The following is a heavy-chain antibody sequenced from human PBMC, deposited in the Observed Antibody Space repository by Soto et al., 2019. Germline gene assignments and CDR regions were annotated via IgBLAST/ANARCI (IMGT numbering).Heavy chain of an antibody. V-gene: IGHV4-61*05. CDR2: IYYSGST. CDR1: GGSISSDSYY. J-gene: IGHJ5*02. CDR3: ARLRFGDGGNWFDP. Sequence: SETLSLTCTVSGGSISSDSYYWGWIRQSPEKGLEWIGYIYYSGSTNYNPSLKSRVTISVDTSKNQFSLKLSSVTAADTAVYYCARLRFGDGGNWFDPWGQGTLVTVSS. D-gene: IGHD3-10*01.